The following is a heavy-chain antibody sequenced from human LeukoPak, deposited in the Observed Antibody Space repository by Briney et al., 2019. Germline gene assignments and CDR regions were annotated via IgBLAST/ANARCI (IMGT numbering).Heavy chain of an antibody. CDR3: ARVGACSSTSCYYWGED. Sequence: ASVKVSCKASGYTFTGSYMHWVRQAPGQGLEWMGRINPNSGGTNYAQKFQGRVTMTRDTSISTAYMELSRLRSDDTAVYYCARVGACSSTSCYYWGEDWGQGTLVTVSS. V-gene: IGHV1-2*06. D-gene: IGHD2-2*01. CDR1: GYTFTGSY. J-gene: IGHJ4*02. CDR2: INPNSGGT.